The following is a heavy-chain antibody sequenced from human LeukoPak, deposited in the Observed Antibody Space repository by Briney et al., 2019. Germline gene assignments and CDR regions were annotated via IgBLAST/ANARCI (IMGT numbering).Heavy chain of an antibody. V-gene: IGHV3-9*01. CDR1: GFPFGNYA. CDR3: VKGVLGAAAGSGGEFDY. J-gene: IGHJ4*02. Sequence: PGRSLRLSCAASGFPFGNYAMSWVRQTPGKGLEWVSGISWNSAGIGYADSVKGRFTISRDNAKNSLYLQMNSLRAEDTALYYCVKGVLGAAAGSGGEFDYWGQGTLVTVPS. D-gene: IGHD6-13*01. CDR2: ISWNSAGI.